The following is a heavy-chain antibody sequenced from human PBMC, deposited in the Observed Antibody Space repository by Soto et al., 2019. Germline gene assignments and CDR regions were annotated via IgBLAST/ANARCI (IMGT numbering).Heavy chain of an antibody. CDR2: IYYSGST. D-gene: IGHD3-22*01. CDR3: ARERSGYYGWFDP. J-gene: IGHJ5*02. Sequence: PSETLSLTCTVSGGSISSYYWSWIRQPPGKGLEWTGYIYYSGSTNYNPSLKSRVTISVDTSKNQFSLKLRSVTAADTAVYYCARERSGYYGWFDPWGQGTLVTVSS. CDR1: GGSISSYY. V-gene: IGHV4-59*01.